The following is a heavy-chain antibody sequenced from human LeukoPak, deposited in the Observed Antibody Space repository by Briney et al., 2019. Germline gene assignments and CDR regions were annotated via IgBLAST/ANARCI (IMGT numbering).Heavy chain of an antibody. CDR1: GFTFSNFA. J-gene: IGHJ4*02. Sequence: PGGSLRLSCAASGFTFSNFAMSWVRQAPGKGLEWVAVISYDGSNKYYADSVKGRFTISRDNSKNTLYLQMNSLRAEDTAVYYCAKEVGSGSYYLYYFDYWGQGTLVTVSS. CDR2: ISYDGSNK. D-gene: IGHD3-10*01. V-gene: IGHV3-30*18. CDR3: AKEVGSGSYYLYYFDY.